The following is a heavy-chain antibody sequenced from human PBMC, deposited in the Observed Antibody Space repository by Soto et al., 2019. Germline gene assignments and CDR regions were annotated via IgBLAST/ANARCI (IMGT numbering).Heavy chain of an antibody. D-gene: IGHD6-13*01. CDR2: IHHSGST. CDR3: ARDQGSHPGD. CDR1: GVSISRDNW. Sequence: QVQLQESGPGLVRPSGTVSLPCAVSGVSISRDNWWSWARQPPGKALEWIGEIHHSGSTTYNPSLKSRVTMSVVPSKDLFSLTLNSVTAADTAFYYCARDQGSHPGDWGQGTLVSVSS. V-gene: IGHV4-4*02. J-gene: IGHJ4*02.